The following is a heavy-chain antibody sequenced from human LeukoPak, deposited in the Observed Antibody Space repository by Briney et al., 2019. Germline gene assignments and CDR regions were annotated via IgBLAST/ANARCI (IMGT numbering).Heavy chain of an antibody. J-gene: IGHJ4*02. CDR3: ARRSAVGHFDY. D-gene: IGHD6-13*01. CDR1: GGSISSYY. Sequence: PSEALSLTCTVSGGSISSYYWSWIRQPPGKGLEWIGYIYYSGSTNYNPSLKSRVTMSVDTSKNQFSLKLSSVTAADTAVYYCARRSAVGHFDYWGQGTLVTVSS. CDR2: IYYSGST. V-gene: IGHV4-59*08.